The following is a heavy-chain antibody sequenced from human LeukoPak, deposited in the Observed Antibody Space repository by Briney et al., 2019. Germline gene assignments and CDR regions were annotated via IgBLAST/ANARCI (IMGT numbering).Heavy chain of an antibody. J-gene: IGHJ5*02. Sequence: ASVKVSCKASGYTFTSYGISWVRQAPGQGLEWMGWINPNSGGTNYAQKFQGRVTMTRDTSISTAYMELSRLRSDDTAVYYCARDHLRNYYDSSGYPHWFDPWGQGTLVTVSS. V-gene: IGHV1-2*02. CDR3: ARDHLRNYYDSSGYPHWFDP. D-gene: IGHD3-22*01. CDR1: GYTFTSYG. CDR2: INPNSGGT.